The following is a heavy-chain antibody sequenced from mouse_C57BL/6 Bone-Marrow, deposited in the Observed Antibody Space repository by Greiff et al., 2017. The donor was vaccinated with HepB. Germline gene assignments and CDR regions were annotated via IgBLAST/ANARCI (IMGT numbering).Heavy chain of an antibody. J-gene: IGHJ3*01. Sequence: EVMLVESGGGLVQPGGSLKLSCAASGFTFSDYYMYWVLQTPEKRLEWVAYISNGGGSTYYPDTVKGRFTISRDNAKNTLYLQMSRLKSEDTAMYYCARHENGGFAYWGQGTLVTVSA. CDR2: ISNGGGST. CDR3: ARHENGGFAY. V-gene: IGHV5-12*01. CDR1: GFTFSDYY.